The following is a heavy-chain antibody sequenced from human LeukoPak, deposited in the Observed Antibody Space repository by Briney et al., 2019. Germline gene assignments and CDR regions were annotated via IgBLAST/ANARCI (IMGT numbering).Heavy chain of an antibody. V-gene: IGHV4-39*01. CDR3: ARYIVVTINYFDL. CDR2: IHYSGST. CDR1: GGSISTNDYY. J-gene: IGHJ4*02. Sequence: PSETLSLTCTVSGGSISTNDYYWVWVRQPPGRGLEWIANIHYSGSTYSNPSLKSRVTISIDTSENQFSLRLSSVTAADTAIYYCARYIVVTINYFDLWGQGTLVTVPS. D-gene: IGHD5-12*01.